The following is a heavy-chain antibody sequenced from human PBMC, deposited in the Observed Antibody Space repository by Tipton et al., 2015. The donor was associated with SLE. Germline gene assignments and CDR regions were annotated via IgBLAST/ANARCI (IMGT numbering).Heavy chain of an antibody. J-gene: IGHJ4*02. CDR3: ARDLVRGVSGGY. CDR2: IHRSGST. V-gene: IGHV4-4*02. D-gene: IGHD3-10*01. CDR1: GGSISSSNW. Sequence: TLSLTCAVSGGSISSSNWWSWVRQPPGKGLEWIGEIHRSGSTNYNPSLKSRVTISVDKSKNQFSLKLSSVTAADTAVYYCARDLVRGVSGGYWGQGTLVTVSS.